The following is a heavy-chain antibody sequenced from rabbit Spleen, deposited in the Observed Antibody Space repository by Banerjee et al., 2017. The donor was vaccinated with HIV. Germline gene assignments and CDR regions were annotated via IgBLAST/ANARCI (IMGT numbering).Heavy chain of an antibody. CDR1: GFDFSSYYM. Sequence: QEQVKESGGGLVQPGGSLKLSCKVSGFDFSSYYMTLVRQAPGKGLEWIACINTVTGKSVYASWAKGRFIMSRTSSTTVTLQMTSLTAADTATYFCARDTSTSFSSYGMDLWGPGTLVPVS. D-gene: IGHD1-1*01. J-gene: IGHJ6*01. CDR2: INTVTGKS. V-gene: IGHV1S45*01. CDR3: ARDTSTSFSSYGMDL.